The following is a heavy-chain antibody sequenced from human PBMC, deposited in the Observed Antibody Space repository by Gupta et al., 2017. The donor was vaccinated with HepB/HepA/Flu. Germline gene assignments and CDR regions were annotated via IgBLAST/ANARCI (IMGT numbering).Heavy chain of an antibody. CDR2: ISYNGST. CDR3: ARQGGPNCSGGSCFRIDY. J-gene: IGHJ4*01. D-gene: IGHD2-15*01. V-gene: IGHV4-39*01. Sequence: QLQLQVSGPGLVKPSETLSLTCTVSGGSISSSSYYWGWIRQSPGKGLEWIGTISYNGSTDSNPSLKSRVTISVDTSKNQFSLKVTSVTDTDTSVYYCARQGGPNCSGGSCFRIDYWGQGTLVTVSS. CDR1: GGSISSSSYY.